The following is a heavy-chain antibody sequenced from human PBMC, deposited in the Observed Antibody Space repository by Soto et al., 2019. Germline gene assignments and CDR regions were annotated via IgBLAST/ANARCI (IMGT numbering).Heavy chain of an antibody. D-gene: IGHD3-22*01. CDR1: GGTFSSYA. Sequence: QVQLVQSGAEVKKPGSSVKVSCKASGGTFSSYAISWVRQAPGQGLEWMGGIIPIFGTADYAQKFQGRVTMTADESTSIGNMELSSLRSEDTAVYYCARHYDSSGYYYRGLDYWGQGTLVTVSS. V-gene: IGHV1-69*12. CDR2: IIPIFGTA. J-gene: IGHJ4*02. CDR3: ARHYDSSGYYYRGLDY.